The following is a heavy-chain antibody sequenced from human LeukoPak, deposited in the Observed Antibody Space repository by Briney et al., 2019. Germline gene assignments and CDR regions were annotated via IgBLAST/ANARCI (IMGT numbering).Heavy chain of an antibody. CDR2: ISRSGGST. V-gene: IGHV3-23*01. J-gene: IGHJ6*02. D-gene: IGHD3-22*01. CDR1: GFTFSRYA. Sequence: PGGSLRLSCAGSGFTFSRYAMNWVRQAPGKGLEWVSAISRSGGSTYYADSVKGRSTISRDNSKHTLYLQMNSLRAEDTAVYYCAKPYYYDSSGYEYYYYGMDVWGQGTTVTVSS. CDR3: AKPYYYDSSGYEYYYYGMDV.